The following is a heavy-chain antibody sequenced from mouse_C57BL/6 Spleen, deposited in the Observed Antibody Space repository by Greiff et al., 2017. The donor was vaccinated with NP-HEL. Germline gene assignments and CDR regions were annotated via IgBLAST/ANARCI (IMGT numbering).Heavy chain of an antibody. CDR1: GYTFTSYW. CDR3: ARWGPYGSPFAY. CDR2: IYPGSGST. D-gene: IGHD1-1*01. V-gene: IGHV1-55*01. Sequence: QVQLQQPGAELVKPGASVKMSCKASGYTFTSYWITWVKQRPGQGLEWIGDIYPGSGSTNYNEKFKSKATLTVDTSSSTAYMQLSSLTSEDSAVYYCARWGPYGSPFAYWGQGTLVTVSA. J-gene: IGHJ3*01.